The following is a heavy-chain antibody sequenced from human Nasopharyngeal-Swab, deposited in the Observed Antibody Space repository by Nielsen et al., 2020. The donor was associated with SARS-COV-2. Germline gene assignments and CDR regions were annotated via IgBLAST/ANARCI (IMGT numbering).Heavy chain of an antibody. CDR2: IKQDGSEK. D-gene: IGHD2-15*01. J-gene: IGHJ3*02. Sequence: VRQAPGKGLEWVANIKQDGSEKYYVDSVKGRFTTSRDNAKNSLYLQMNSLRAEDTAVYYCARDEAVVAATQISDAFDIWGQGTMVTVSS. CDR3: ARDEAVVAATQISDAFDI. V-gene: IGHV3-7*01.